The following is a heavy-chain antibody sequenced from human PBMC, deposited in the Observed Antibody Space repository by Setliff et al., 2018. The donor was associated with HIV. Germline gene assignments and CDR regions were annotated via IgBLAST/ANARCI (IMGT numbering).Heavy chain of an antibody. V-gene: IGHV1-69*13. D-gene: IGHD6-6*01. CDR1: GGTFSSYT. J-gene: IGHJ6*03. CDR3: ARGLRSSTYYYYYYMDV. CDR2: IIPIFGTT. Sequence: ASVKVSCKASGGTFSSYTISWVRQAPGQGLEWMGGIIPIFGTTNYAQKFQGRVTITADESTSTAYMELRSLRSDDTAVYYCARGLRSSTYYYYYYMDVWGKGTTVTVSS.